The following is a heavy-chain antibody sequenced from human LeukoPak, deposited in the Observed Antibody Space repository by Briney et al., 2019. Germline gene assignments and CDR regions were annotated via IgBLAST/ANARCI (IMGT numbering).Heavy chain of an antibody. CDR1: GFTFSSYS. Sequence: GGSLRLSCAASGFTFSSYSMNWVRQAPGKGLEWVSSISSSSSYIYYADSVKGRFAISRDNAKNSLYLQLNGLRAEDTAVYYCAANPVAPYDYWGQGTLVTVSS. J-gene: IGHJ4*02. V-gene: IGHV3-21*01. CDR3: AANPVAPYDY. CDR2: ISSSSSYI. D-gene: IGHD4-23*01.